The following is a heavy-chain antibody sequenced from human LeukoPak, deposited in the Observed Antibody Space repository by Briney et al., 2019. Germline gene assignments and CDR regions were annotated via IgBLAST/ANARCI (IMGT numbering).Heavy chain of an antibody. CDR3: AKGFRSWRELRTTIPFDY. J-gene: IGHJ4*02. D-gene: IGHD1-26*01. Sequence: PGSSLRLSCAASGFIFSSYAMSWVREPRERGLEWVSVISGSGGSTYYADSVKGRFTISRDNSKNTLYLQMNSLRAEDTAVYYCAKGFRSWRELRTTIPFDYWGQGTLVTVSS. CDR1: GFIFSSYA. CDR2: ISGSGGST. V-gene: IGHV3-23*01.